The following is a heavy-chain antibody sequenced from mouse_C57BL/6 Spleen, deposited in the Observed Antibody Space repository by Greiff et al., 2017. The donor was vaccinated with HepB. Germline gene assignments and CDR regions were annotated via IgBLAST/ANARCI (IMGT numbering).Heavy chain of an antibody. Sequence: GGGLVQPGGSMTLSCAASGFTFSDAWMDWVRQSPEKGLEWVAEIRNKANNHATYYAESVKGRFTISRDDSKSSVYLQMNSLRAEDTGIYYCTRRGTTVVSYYYAMDYWGQGTSVTVSS. J-gene: IGHJ4*01. CDR1: GFTFSDAW. D-gene: IGHD1-1*01. CDR3: TRRGTTVVSYYYAMDY. CDR2: IRNKANNHAT. V-gene: IGHV6-6*01.